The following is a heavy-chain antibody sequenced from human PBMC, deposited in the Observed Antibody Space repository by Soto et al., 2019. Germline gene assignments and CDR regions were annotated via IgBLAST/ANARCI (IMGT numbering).Heavy chain of an antibody. CDR2: IIPIFGTA. CDR1: GGTFSSYA. V-gene: IGHV1-69*13. Sequence: SVKVSSKASGGTFSSYAISWVRQAPGQGLEWMGGIIPIFGTANYAQKFQGRVTITADESTSTAYMELNRLRSEDTAVHSCACPILTGSPGTYDMNVLGQGTTVTASS. J-gene: IGHJ6*02. CDR3: ACPILTGSPGTYDMNV. D-gene: IGHD3-9*01.